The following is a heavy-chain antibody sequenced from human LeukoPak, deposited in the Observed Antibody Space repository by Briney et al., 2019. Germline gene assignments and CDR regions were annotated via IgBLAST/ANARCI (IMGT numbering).Heavy chain of an antibody. Sequence: GGSLRLSCAASGFTFSSYAMSWVRQAPGKGLEWVANIKQDGSEKYYVDSVAGRFTISRDNAKNSLFLQMNSLRAEDTAVFYCARVAGGIPDYWGQGTLVTVSS. CDR2: IKQDGSEK. D-gene: IGHD6-19*01. CDR1: GFTFSSYA. J-gene: IGHJ4*02. V-gene: IGHV3-7*01. CDR3: ARVAGGIPDY.